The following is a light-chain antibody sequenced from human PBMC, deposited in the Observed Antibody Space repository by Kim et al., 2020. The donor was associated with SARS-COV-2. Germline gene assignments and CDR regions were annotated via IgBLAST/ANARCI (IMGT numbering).Light chain of an antibody. J-gene: IGLJ2*01. CDR2: LND. CDR1: SSNIGSNT. V-gene: IGLV1-44*01. CDR3: AAWDGSLNVVV. Sequence: QSVLTQPPSASGTPGQRVTISCSGSSSNIGSNTVNWYQQLPGTAPKLLISLNDQRPSGVPDRFSGSKSGTSASLAISGLQSGDEADYYCAAWDGSLNVVVFGGGTQLTVL.